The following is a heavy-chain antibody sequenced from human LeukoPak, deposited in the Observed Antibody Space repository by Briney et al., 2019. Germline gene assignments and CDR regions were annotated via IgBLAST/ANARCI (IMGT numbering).Heavy chain of an antibody. D-gene: IGHD2-2*01. J-gene: IGHJ4*02. V-gene: IGHV5-51*01. CDR1: GYSFTSYW. CDR3: ARSNCSSTSCYRMGFSNFDY. Sequence: GESLKISCKGSGYSFTSYWIGWVRHMPGKGLEWMGIIYPGDSDTRYSPSFQGQVTISADKSISTAYLQWSSLKASDTAMYYCARSNCSSTSCYRMGFSNFDYWGQGTLVTVSS. CDR2: IYPGDSDT.